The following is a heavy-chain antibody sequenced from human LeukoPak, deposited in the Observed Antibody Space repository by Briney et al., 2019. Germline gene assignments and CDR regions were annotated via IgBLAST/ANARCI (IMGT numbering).Heavy chain of an antibody. CDR2: INPSDGST. D-gene: IGHD1-1*01. CDR1: GYTFTSNY. Sequence: ASVKVSCKASGYTFTSNYLHWARQAPGQGPQWMGRINPSDGSTRYVQKFQGRVTMTRDTSTSTVYMELSSLRSEDTAVFFCARELRRGGKQLGDYFDYWGQGTLVTVSS. V-gene: IGHV1-46*01. CDR3: ARELRRGGKQLGDYFDY. J-gene: IGHJ4*02.